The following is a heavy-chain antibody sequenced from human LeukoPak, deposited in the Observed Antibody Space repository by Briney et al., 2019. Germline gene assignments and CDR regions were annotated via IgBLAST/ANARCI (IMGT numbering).Heavy chain of an antibody. Sequence: GESLRLSCAASGFTFSGHWMTWVRQAPGKGLQWVASIRQDESVKYYVDSVQGRFIISRDNAMNSLYLQMNSLRAEDTAVYYCARWSHDSFGYYWISSWGQGTLVTVSS. CDR1: GFTFSGHW. J-gene: IGHJ5*02. CDR3: ARWSHDSFGYYWISS. D-gene: IGHD3-22*01. CDR2: IRQDESVK. V-gene: IGHV3-7*01.